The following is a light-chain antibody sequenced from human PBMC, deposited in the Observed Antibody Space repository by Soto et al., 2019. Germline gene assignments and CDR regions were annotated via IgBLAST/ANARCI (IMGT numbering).Light chain of an antibody. Sequence: EIVMTQSPATLSVSPGERATLSCRASQSVSSNLAWYQQKPGQAPRLLIYGASTRATGIPARFSGSGSGTEFTLTISSLQSKDFAVYYCQQYNNSPPLTFGGGTKVEIK. CDR3: QQYNNSPPLT. J-gene: IGKJ4*01. V-gene: IGKV3-15*01. CDR2: GAS. CDR1: QSVSSN.